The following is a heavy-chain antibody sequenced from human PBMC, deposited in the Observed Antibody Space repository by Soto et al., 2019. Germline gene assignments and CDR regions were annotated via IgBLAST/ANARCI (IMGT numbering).Heavy chain of an antibody. Sequence: QVQLVESGGGLVQPGGSLRLSCAASGFTFGDYEMSWIRQAAGKGPAWVSFLSRSGNTIYYADSVKGRFSISRDNAENSLYLQMESLRVEDTATYFCARSSGGYEADAFDMWGQGTMVTVSA. CDR3: ARSSGGYEADAFDM. V-gene: IGHV3-11*01. J-gene: IGHJ3*02. CDR2: LSRSGNTI. D-gene: IGHD6-19*01. CDR1: GFTFGDYE.